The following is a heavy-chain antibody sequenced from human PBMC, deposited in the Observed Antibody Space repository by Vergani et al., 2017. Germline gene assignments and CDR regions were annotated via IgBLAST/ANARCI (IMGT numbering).Heavy chain of an antibody. Sequence: QVQQHQWGAGVVKPSGTLSLTCAVFGESFSSFYWSWTPQPPGKGLEWIGEINNDGHTNYNPSLESPVTLSRDTAENQFSLVLMSVTAADTAMYYCAVRPRFDLVGGVSVTKMAFDYWGQGSMVTVSS. CDR3: AVRPRFDLVGGVSVTKMAFDY. CDR2: INNDGHT. CDR1: GESFSSFY. J-gene: IGHJ4*02. V-gene: IGHV4-34*01. D-gene: IGHD3-16*01.